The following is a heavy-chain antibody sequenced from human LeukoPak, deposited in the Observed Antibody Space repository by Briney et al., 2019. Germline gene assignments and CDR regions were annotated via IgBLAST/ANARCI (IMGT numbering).Heavy chain of an antibody. D-gene: IGHD2-2*01. CDR2: IIPIFGTA. CDR3: ARTRSIVVVPAGHYGMDV. CDR1: GGTFSSYA. V-gene: IGHV1-69*13. Sequence: ASVNVSCKASGGTFSSYAISWVRQAPGQGLEWMGGIIPIFGTANYAQKFQGRVTITADESTSTAYMELSSLRSEDTAVYYCARTRSIVVVPAGHYGMDVWGQGTTVTVSS. J-gene: IGHJ6*02.